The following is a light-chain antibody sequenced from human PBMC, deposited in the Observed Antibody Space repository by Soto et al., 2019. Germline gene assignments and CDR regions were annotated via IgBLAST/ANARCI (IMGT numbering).Light chain of an antibody. V-gene: IGLV2-14*03. CDR3: SSYASSSTYV. J-gene: IGLJ1*01. Sequence: QFVLTQPASVSGSPGQSITISCTGTSSDVGYYNHVSWYQQHPGKAPKLMIYDVTNRPSGVSNRFFGSKSGNTASLTISGLQAEDEADYYCSSYASSSTYVFGTGTKVTVL. CDR1: SSDVGYYNH. CDR2: DVT.